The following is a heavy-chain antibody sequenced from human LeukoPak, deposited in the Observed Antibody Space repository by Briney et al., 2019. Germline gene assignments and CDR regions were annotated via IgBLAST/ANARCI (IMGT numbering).Heavy chain of an antibody. D-gene: IGHD3-22*01. V-gene: IGHV3-53*01. CDR2: IYSGGST. CDR1: GFSVGSNY. J-gene: IGHJ6*02. Sequence: GGSLRLSCAASGFSVGSNYMSWVRQAPGKGLEWVSFIYSGGSTYYADSVKGRFTISRDNSKNTLYLQMNSLRAEDTAVYYCATYYYDSSGYTQGSMDVWGQGTTVTVSS. CDR3: ATYYYDSSGYTQGSMDV.